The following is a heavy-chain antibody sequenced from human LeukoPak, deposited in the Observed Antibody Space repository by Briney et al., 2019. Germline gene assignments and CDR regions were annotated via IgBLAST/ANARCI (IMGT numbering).Heavy chain of an antibody. CDR3: ARDGSSWANWFDP. V-gene: IGHV3-64*04. D-gene: IGHD6-13*01. J-gene: IGHJ5*02. CDR1: GFTFSSYA. CDR2: ISSNGGST. Sequence: GGSLRLSCSASGFTFSSYAMHWVRQAPGKGLEYVSAISSNGGSTYYADSVKGRFSISRDNAKNTLYLQMNSLKAEDTAVYYCARDGSSWANWFDPWGQGTLVTVSS.